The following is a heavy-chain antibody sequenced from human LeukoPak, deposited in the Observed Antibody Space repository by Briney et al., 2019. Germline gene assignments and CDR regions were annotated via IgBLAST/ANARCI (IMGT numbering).Heavy chain of an antibody. CDR3: ARDDPSMIAALHY. CDR2: ISYDGSNK. D-gene: IGHD6-6*01. J-gene: IGHJ4*02. Sequence: PGGSLRLSCAASGFTFSSYAMHWVRQAPGKGLEWVAVISYDGSNKYYADSVKGRFTISRDNSKNTLYLQMNSLRAEDTAVYYCARDDPSMIAALHYWGQGTLVTVSS. V-gene: IGHV3-30-3*01. CDR1: GFTFSSYA.